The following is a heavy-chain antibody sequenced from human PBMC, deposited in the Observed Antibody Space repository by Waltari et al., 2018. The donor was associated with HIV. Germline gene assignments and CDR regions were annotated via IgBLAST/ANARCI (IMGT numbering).Heavy chain of an antibody. CDR2: ISWDSGSI. Sequence: EVQMVESGGGLVQPGRSLRLSCAASGFIFEDYGMKWVRQAAGKGLEWVSGISWDSGSIGYADSVKGRFTISRDNAKNSLYLQMNSLRPEDTALYYCAKDLTYSNYEGFDYWGQGTLVTVSS. J-gene: IGHJ4*02. D-gene: IGHD4-4*01. CDR3: AKDLTYSNYEGFDY. V-gene: IGHV3-9*01. CDR1: GFIFEDYG.